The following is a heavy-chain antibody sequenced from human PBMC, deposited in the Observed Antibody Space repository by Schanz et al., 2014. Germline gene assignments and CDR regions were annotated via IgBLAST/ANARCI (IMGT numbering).Heavy chain of an antibody. CDR3: ASDYNYFETEAP. CDR1: GFTFSDYY. CDR2: ISDSGDST. D-gene: IGHD3-16*01. V-gene: IGHV3-11*06. J-gene: IGHJ5*02. Sequence: VKLLESGGGLVQPGGSLRLSCAASGFTFSDYYMTWIRQAPGKGLEWVSDISDSGDSTHYADSVKGRFTISRDNANNSLFLRMNSLRAEDTAVYYCASDYNYFETEAPWGQGTLVTVSS.